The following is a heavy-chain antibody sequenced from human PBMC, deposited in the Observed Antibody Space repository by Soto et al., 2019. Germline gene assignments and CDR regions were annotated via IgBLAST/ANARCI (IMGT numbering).Heavy chain of an antibody. Sequence: EVQLVESGGGLVKPGGSLRLSCAASGFTFSSYSMNWVRQAPGKGLEWVSSISSSSSYIYYADSVKGRFTISRDNAKNSRDLQLNSLSAEDTAVYYCARLGGDDAFDIWGQGTMVTVSS. CDR1: GFTFSSYS. J-gene: IGHJ3*02. CDR3: ARLGGDDAFDI. D-gene: IGHD2-15*01. V-gene: IGHV3-21*01. CDR2: ISSSSSYI.